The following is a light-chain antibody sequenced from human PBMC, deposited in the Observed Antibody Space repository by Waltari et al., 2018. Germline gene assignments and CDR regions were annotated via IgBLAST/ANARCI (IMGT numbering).Light chain of an antibody. CDR1: SSDIGAYNY. J-gene: IGLJ2*01. CDR2: EVS. V-gene: IGLV2-14*01. Sequence: QSALTQPASVSGSPGRSITIPCTGTSSDIGAYNYVSWYQQHPGKAPKLMIYEVSNRPSGVSNRFSGSKSGNTASLTISGLQADDEADYYCSSYTSTSTPVVFGGGTKLTVL. CDR3: SSYTSTSTPVV.